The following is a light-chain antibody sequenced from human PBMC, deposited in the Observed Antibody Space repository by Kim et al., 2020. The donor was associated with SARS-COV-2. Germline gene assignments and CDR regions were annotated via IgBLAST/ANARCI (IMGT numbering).Light chain of an antibody. CDR2: GKN. V-gene: IGLV3-19*01. CDR1: SLRSYY. CDR3: NSRDSSGLYV. Sequence: VALGQTVRITCQGDSLRSYYASWYQQKPGQAPVLVIYGKNNRPSGIPDRFSGSSSGNTASLTITGAQAEDEADYYCNSRDSSGLYVFGTGTKVTVL. J-gene: IGLJ1*01.